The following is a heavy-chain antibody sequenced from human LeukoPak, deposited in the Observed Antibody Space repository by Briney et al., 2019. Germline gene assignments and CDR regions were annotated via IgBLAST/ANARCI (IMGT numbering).Heavy chain of an antibody. J-gene: IGHJ4*01. CDR2: IYDGGSP. CDR1: GGSISSGGYY. D-gene: IGHD1-14*01. V-gene: IGHV4-39*01. CDR3: ARPRHSRNYYFDY. Sequence: SETLSLTCTVSGGSISSGGYYWGWIRQPPGKGLEWIGTIYDGGSPYYNPSLKSRVTISVDTSKNQFSLKMSSVTAADTAVYFCARPRHSRNYYFDYWGHGLLVTVSS.